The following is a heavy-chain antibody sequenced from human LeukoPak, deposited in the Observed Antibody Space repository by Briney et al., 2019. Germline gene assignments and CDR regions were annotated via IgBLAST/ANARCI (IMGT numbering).Heavy chain of an antibody. V-gene: IGHV4-38-2*02. CDR1: GYSINSGYY. CDR2: IYYSGST. CDR3: ARPQADSSSFGHWFDP. J-gene: IGHJ5*02. D-gene: IGHD6-13*01. Sequence: PSETLSLTCTVSGYSINSGYYWGWIRQPPGKGLEWIGSIYYSGSTYYNPSLKSRATISEDTSKNQFSLKLSSVTAADTAVYYCARPQADSSSFGHWFDPWGQGTLVTVSS.